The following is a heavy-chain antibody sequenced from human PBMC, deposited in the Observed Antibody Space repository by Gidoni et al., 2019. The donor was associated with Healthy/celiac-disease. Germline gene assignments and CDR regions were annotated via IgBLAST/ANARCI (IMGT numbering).Heavy chain of an antibody. J-gene: IGHJ1*01. CDR2: INHSGST. V-gene: IGHV4-34*01. CDR1: GGSFSGYY. CDR3: ARGRGLVRGYFQH. D-gene: IGHD6-6*01. Sequence: QVQLQQWGAGLLKPSETLSLTCAVYGGSFSGYYWSWIRQPPGKGLEWIGEINHSGSTNYNPSLKSRVTISVDTSKNQFSLKLSSVTAADTAVYYCARGRGLVRGYFQHWGQGTLVTVSS.